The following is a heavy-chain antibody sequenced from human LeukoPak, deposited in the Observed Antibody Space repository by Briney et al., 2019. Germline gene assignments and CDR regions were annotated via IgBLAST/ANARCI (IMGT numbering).Heavy chain of an antibody. J-gene: IGHJ6*04. V-gene: IGHV3-48*03. CDR3: ARDPSNYDILTGAYYYYYGMDV. CDR2: ISNSGSTI. D-gene: IGHD3-9*01. CDR1: GFTFSSYE. Sequence: GSLRLSCAASGFTFSSYEMNWVRQAPGKGLEWVSYISNSGSTIYYADSVKGRFTISRDNAKNSLYLQMNSLRAEDTAVYYCARDPSNYDILTGAYYYYYGMDVWGKGTTVTVSS.